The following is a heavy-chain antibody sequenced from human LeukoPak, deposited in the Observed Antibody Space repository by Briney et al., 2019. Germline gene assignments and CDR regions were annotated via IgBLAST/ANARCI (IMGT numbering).Heavy chain of an antibody. J-gene: IGHJ4*02. Sequence: GRSLRLSCAASGFTFSSYGMHWVRQAPGKGLEWVAVISYDGSNKYYADSVKGRFTISRDNSKNTLYLQMNSPRAEDTAVYYCARYYGSGSPYREYYFDYWGQGTLVTVSS. CDR1: GFTFSSYG. CDR2: ISYDGSNK. CDR3: ARYYGSGSPYREYYFDY. V-gene: IGHV3-30*03. D-gene: IGHD3-10*01.